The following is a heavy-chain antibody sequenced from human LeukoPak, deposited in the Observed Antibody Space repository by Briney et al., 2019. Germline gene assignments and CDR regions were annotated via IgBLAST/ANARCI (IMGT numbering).Heavy chain of an antibody. D-gene: IGHD5-12*01. Sequence: GGSLRLSCAASGFTFSSYGMHWVRQAPGKGLEWVAVISYDGSNKYYADSVKGRFTISRDTSKNTLYLQMNSLRADDTAVYFCARVGAYTGHSALDYWGQGTLVTVSS. V-gene: IGHV3-30*03. CDR2: ISYDGSNK. CDR1: GFTFSSYG. CDR3: ARVGAYTGHSALDY. J-gene: IGHJ4*02.